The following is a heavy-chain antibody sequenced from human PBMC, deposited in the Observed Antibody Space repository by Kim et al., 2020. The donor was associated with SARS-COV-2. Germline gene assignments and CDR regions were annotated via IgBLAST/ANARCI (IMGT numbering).Heavy chain of an antibody. D-gene: IGHD3-3*01. Sequence: GGSLRLSCAASGFTFTNNAMNWVRQAPGKGLEWVAGIGGDERTYYADSVNGRFTISRDDSQSTLYLQMNSLRAGDTAKYYCAKDLWQFAANYEWGQGPL. CDR3: AKDLWQFAANYE. CDR2: IGGDERT. J-gene: IGHJ4*02. V-gene: IGHV3-23*01. CDR1: GFTFTNNA.